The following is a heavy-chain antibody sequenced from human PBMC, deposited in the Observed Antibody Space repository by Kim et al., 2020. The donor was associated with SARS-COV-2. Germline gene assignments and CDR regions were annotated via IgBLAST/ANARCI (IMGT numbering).Heavy chain of an antibody. J-gene: IGHJ4*02. V-gene: IGHV3-48*02. Sequence: KGRFTISRDNAKNSLYLQMNSLRDEDTAVYYCARDCYDFWSGSPLYYFDYWGQGTLVTVSS. CDR3: ARDCYDFWSGSPLYYFDY. D-gene: IGHD3-3*01.